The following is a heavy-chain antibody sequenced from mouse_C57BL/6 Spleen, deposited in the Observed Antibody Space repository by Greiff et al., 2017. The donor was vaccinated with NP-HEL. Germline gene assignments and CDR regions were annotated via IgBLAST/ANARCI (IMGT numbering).Heavy chain of an antibody. V-gene: IGHV1-18*01. D-gene: IGHD2-5*01. J-gene: IGHJ4*01. CDR1: GYTFTDYN. CDR3: ARSPPYYSNYDY. Sequence: EVQLQESGPELVKPGASVKIPCKASGYTFTDYNMDWVKQSHGKSLEWIGDINPNNGGTIYNQKFKGKATLTVDKSSSTAYMELRSLTSEDTAVYYCARSPPYYSNYDYWGQGTSVTVSS. CDR2: INPNNGGT.